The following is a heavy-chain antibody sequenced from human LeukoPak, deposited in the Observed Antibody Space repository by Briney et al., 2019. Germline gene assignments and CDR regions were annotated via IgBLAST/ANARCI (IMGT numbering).Heavy chain of an antibody. Sequence: GGSLRLSCAASGFTFSSYSMNWVRQAPGKGLEWVSSISSSSSYIYYADSVKGRFTISRDNAKNSLYLQMNSLRAEDTAVYYCARDESDPDSYYYYGMDVWGQGTTVTVSS. CDR3: ARDESDPDSYYYYGMDV. CDR1: GFTFSSYS. D-gene: IGHD1-14*01. CDR2: ISSSSSYI. V-gene: IGHV3-21*01. J-gene: IGHJ6*02.